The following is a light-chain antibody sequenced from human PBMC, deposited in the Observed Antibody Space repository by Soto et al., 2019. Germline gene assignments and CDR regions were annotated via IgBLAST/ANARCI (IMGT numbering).Light chain of an antibody. V-gene: IGLV2-14*03. CDR1: SSDVGGSNF. CDR3: VSYTSSTTYV. CDR2: DVA. Sequence: QSVLNQPASVTDSPGQSIRISCTGTSSDVGGSNFVSWYQQHPGKPPKLIIYDVANRPSGVSNRFPGSKSGSTASLIISRLQTEDEADYYCVSYTSSTTYVFGTGTKVTVL. J-gene: IGLJ1*01.